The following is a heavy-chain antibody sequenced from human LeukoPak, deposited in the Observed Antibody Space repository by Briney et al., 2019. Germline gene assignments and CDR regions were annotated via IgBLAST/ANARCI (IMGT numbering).Heavy chain of an antibody. D-gene: IGHD6-19*01. V-gene: IGHV3-7*03. Sequence: GLSLRLSCAASGLTSGSYWMSWVRYTPGKGLEWVANIKHDGSERNNMESVKGRFTISRDNGKNSLHLQMNNLRAEDTAVYYCAAGSGWSSEYWGQGTLVTVSS. J-gene: IGHJ4*02. CDR2: IKHDGSER. CDR3: AAGSGWSSEY. CDR1: GLTSGSYW.